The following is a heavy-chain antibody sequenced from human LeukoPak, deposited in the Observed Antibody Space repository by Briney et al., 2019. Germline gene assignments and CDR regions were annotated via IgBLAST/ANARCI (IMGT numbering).Heavy chain of an antibody. CDR3: ARHWNNDYADY. Sequence: PSETLSLTCTVSGGSISSSTYSWAWVRQPPGKWLERIATIYYSGSTYYNPSLKSRVTISVDTSKNQFSLKLSSVTAADTAVYYCARHWNNDYADYWGQGTLVTVSS. CDR2: IYYSGST. D-gene: IGHD3-16*01. CDR1: GGSISSSTYS. J-gene: IGHJ4*02. V-gene: IGHV4-39*01.